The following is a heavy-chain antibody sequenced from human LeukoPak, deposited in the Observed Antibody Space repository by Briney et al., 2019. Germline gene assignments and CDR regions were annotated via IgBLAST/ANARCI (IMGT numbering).Heavy chain of an antibody. V-gene: IGHV3-7*01. CDR2: IIQDGSGK. CDR3: ARDHYWLEYCINGVCQDSIDI. CDR1: GFTFSQYC. Sequence: GGSLRLSCAASGFTFSQYCMTWVRQAPGKGLEWVAEIIQDGSGKYYGDSVKGRFTISRDNAKNSVYLQMNSLRAEDTAVYYCARDHYWLEYCINGVCQDSIDIWGQGTMVTVSS. D-gene: IGHD2-8*01. J-gene: IGHJ3*02.